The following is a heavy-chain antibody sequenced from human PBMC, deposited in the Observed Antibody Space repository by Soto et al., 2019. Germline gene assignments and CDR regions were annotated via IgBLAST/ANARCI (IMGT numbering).Heavy chain of an antibody. J-gene: IGHJ6*02. Sequence: QVQLVQSGAEVKKPGASVKVSCTASGYTFTSYGISWVRQAPGQGLEWMGWISAYNGNTNYAQKLQGRVTMTTDTATSTAYRELRSLRPDDTAAYYCASSRTSAQWRYGMDVWGQGATGTVSS. V-gene: IGHV1-18*01. CDR3: ASSRTSAQWRYGMDV. CDR1: GYTFTSYG. CDR2: ISAYNGNT. D-gene: IGHD2-2*01.